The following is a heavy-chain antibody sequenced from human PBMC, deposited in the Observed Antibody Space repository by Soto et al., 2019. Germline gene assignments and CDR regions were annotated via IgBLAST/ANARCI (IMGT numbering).Heavy chain of an antibody. V-gene: IGHV3-30-3*01. CDR2: ISYDGSNK. D-gene: IGHD3-16*01. J-gene: IGHJ5*02. Sequence: PGGSLRLSCAASGFTFSSYAMHWVRQAPGKGLEWVAVISYDGSNKYYADSVKGRFTISRDNADSALFLQMNSLSAEDTAIYYCTSDTFGLRDTWGQGTLVTVSS. CDR3: TSDTFGLRDT. CDR1: GFTFSSYA.